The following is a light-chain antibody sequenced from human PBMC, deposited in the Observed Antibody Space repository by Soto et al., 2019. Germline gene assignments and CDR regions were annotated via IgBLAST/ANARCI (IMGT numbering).Light chain of an antibody. CDR2: LEGSGSY. V-gene: IGLV4-60*02. Sequence: QLVLTQSSSASASLGSSVKLTCTLSSGHSSYIIAWHQQQPGNAPRYLMKLEGSGSYNKGSGVPARFSGSSSGADRYLTISNRPFEDEADYYCETWGSNTHVFGGGTQLTVL. CDR3: ETWGSNTHV. CDR1: SGHSSYI. J-gene: IGLJ7*01.